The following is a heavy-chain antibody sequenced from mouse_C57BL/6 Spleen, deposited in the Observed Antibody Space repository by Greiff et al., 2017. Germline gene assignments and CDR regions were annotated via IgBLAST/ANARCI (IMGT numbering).Heavy chain of an antibody. V-gene: IGHV1-22*01. CDR1: GYTFTDYN. J-gene: IGHJ2*01. D-gene: IGHD2-1*01. CDR2: INPNNGGT. CDR3: ARQDYGNYFDY. Sequence: EVKLVESGPELVKPGASVKMSCKASGYTFTDYNMHWVKQSHGKSLEWIGYINPNNGGTSYNQKFKGKATLTVNKSSSTAYMELRSLTSEDSAVYYCARQDYGNYFDYWGQGTTLTVSS.